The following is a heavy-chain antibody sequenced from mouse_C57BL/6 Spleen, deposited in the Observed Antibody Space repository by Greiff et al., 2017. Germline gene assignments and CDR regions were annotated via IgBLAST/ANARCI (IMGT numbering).Heavy chain of an antibody. CDR2: IDPSDSYT. CDR1: GYTFTSYW. J-gene: IGHJ4*01. Sequence: QVQLQQPGAELVMPGASVKLSCKASGYTFTSYWMHWVKQRPGQGLEWIGEIDPSDSYTNYNQKFKGKSTLTVDKSSSTAYMQLGSLTSEDSAVYYCARYGDYGGAMDYWGQGTSVTVSS. D-gene: IGHD2-4*01. CDR3: ARYGDYGGAMDY. V-gene: IGHV1-69*01.